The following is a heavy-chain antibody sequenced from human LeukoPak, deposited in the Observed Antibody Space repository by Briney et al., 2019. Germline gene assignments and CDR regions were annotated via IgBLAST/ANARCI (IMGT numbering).Heavy chain of an antibody. V-gene: IGHV3-21*01. D-gene: IGHD3/OR15-3a*01. CDR1: GFTFSNYG. CDR3: VRGDFQSGN. Sequence: PGGSLRLSCVASGFTFSNYGMSWVRQAPGKGLEWVSSISTAGSYIQYADVVKGRFTVSRDNAKNSLYLQMTRLRVDDTAVYYCVRGDFQSGNWGQGTLVTVSS. CDR2: ISTAGSYI. J-gene: IGHJ4*02.